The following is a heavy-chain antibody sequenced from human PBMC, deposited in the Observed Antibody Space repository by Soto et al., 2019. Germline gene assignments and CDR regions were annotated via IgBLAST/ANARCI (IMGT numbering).Heavy chain of an antibody. D-gene: IGHD2-2*01. Sequence: QVQLQQWGAGLLKPSETLSLTCAVYGGSFSGYYWSWIRQPPGKGLEWIGEINHSGSTNYNPSLKRRVTISVDTSKNQFSLKLSSVTAADTAVYYCASRGAIVVVPAANSDNWFDPWGQGTLVTVSS. CDR1: GGSFSGYY. J-gene: IGHJ5*02. CDR2: INHSGST. V-gene: IGHV4-34*01. CDR3: ASRGAIVVVPAANSDNWFDP.